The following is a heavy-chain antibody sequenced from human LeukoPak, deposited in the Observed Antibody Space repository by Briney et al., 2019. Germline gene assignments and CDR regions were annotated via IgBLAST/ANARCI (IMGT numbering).Heavy chain of an antibody. CDR3: ARGPPRSESYDFRSGQDGFDY. Sequence: SSVKVSCKASGGTFSSYAISWVRQAPGQGLEWMGGIIPIFGTANYAQKFQGRVTITADESTSTAYMELSSLRSEDTAVYYCARGPPRSESYDFRSGQDGFDYWGQGTLVTVSS. CDR1: GGTFSSYA. D-gene: IGHD3-3*01. V-gene: IGHV1-69*01. CDR2: IIPIFGTA. J-gene: IGHJ4*02.